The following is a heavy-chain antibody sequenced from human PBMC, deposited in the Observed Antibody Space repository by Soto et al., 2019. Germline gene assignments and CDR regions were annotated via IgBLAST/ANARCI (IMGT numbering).Heavy chain of an antibody. CDR2: INWNGGST. Sequence: GGSLRLSCAASGFTFDDYGMSWVRQAPGKGLEWVSGINWNGGSTGYADSVKGRFTISRDNAKNSLYLQMNSLRAEDTALYYCARPQGSGSHSPFDYWGQGTLVTVSS. CDR3: ARPQGSGSHSPFDY. V-gene: IGHV3-20*04. D-gene: IGHD3-10*01. J-gene: IGHJ4*02. CDR1: GFTFDDYG.